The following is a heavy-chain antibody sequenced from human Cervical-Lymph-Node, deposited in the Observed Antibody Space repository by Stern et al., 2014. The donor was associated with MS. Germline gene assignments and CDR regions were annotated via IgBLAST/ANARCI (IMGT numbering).Heavy chain of an antibody. J-gene: IGHJ4*02. CDR1: GVTFSRYW. D-gene: IGHD5-24*01. CDR3: AREYN. V-gene: IGHV3-7*01. Sequence: VQLVQSGGGLVQPGGSLTLPCVASGVTFSRYWMSWVRQTPGKGLECVASINPDGSQKNYVDSVKGRFTISRDNAKNSLYLQMNTLRAEDTAIYYCAREYNWGQGTLVTVSS. CDR2: INPDGSQK.